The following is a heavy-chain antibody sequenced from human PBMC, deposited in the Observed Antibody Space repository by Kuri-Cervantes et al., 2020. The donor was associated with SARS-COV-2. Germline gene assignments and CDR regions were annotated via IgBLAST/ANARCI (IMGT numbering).Heavy chain of an antibody. D-gene: IGHD5-24*01. V-gene: IGHV4-34*01. CDR1: GFTFSSYD. Sequence: GSLRLSCAASGFTFSSYDMNWIRQPPGKGLEWIGEINHSGSTNYNPSLKSRVTISVDTSKNQFSLKLSSVTAADTAVYYCARTEFVEMATMALAYWGQGTLVTVSS. CDR2: INHSGST. CDR3: ARTEFVEMATMALAY. J-gene: IGHJ4*02.